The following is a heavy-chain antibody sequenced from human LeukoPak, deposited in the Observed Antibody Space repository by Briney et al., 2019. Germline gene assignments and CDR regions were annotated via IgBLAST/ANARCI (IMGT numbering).Heavy chain of an antibody. Sequence: PGGSLRLSCAASGFTFSNAWMNWVRQAPGKGLEWVGRIKSKTDGGTIDYAAPVKGRFTISRDDSKNTLYLQMNSLKTEDTAVYYCVQLGGITQYWYFDLWGRGTLVTVSS. V-gene: IGHV3-15*07. CDR1: GFTFSNAW. CDR3: VQLGGITQYWYFDL. J-gene: IGHJ2*01. CDR2: IKSKTDGGTI. D-gene: IGHD3-10*01.